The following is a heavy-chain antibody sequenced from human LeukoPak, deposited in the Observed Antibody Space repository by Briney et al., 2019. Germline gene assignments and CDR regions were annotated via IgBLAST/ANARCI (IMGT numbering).Heavy chain of an antibody. CDR2: ISSSSSTI. J-gene: IGHJ5*02. CDR1: GFTFSSYS. Sequence: GGSLRLSCAASGFTFSSYSMNWVRQAPGKGLEWVSYISSSSSTIYYADSVKDRFTISRDNAKNSQYLQMNSLRAEDTAVYYCASGWFDPWGQGTLVTVSS. CDR3: ASGWFDP. V-gene: IGHV3-48*01.